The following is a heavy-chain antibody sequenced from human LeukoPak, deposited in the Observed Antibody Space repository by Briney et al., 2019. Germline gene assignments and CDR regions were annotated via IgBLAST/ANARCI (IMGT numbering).Heavy chain of an antibody. CDR3: AREGVEYSRVYYYGMDV. D-gene: IGHD6-6*01. V-gene: IGHV1-8*01. J-gene: IGHJ6*02. CDR1: GYTFTKYY. Sequence: ASVNVSFKASGYTFTKYYINWVRQAAGQGLEWMGWMNPNSGNTGYPQKFQGRVTMTRNTSISTAYMGLSSLRSEDTAVYYCAREGVEYSRVYYYGMDVWGQGTTVTVSS. CDR2: MNPNSGNT.